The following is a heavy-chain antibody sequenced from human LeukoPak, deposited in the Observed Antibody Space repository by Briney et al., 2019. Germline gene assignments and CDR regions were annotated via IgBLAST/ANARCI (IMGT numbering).Heavy chain of an antibody. Sequence: PSETLSLTCTVSGGSISSSSYYWSWIRQPPGKGLEWIGEINHSGSTNYNPSLKSRVTISVDTSKNQFSLKQSSVTAADTAVYYCARVLDSSGYYYGFDPWGQGTLVTVSS. J-gene: IGHJ5*02. CDR2: INHSGST. CDR3: ARVLDSSGYYYGFDP. D-gene: IGHD3-22*01. CDR1: GGSISSSSYY. V-gene: IGHV4-39*07.